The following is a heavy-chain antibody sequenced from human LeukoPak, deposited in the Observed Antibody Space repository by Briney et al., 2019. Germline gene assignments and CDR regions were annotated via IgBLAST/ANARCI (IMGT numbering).Heavy chain of an antibody. CDR3: ARPPLYYDFWSGPESAEYFQH. CDR2: IYTSGST. V-gene: IGHV4-4*07. D-gene: IGHD3-3*01. CDR1: GGSISSYY. Sequence: PSETLSLTCTVSGGSISSYYWSWIRQPAGKGLEWIGRIYTSGSTNYNPSLKRRVTISVDTSKNQFSLKLSTVTAADTAVYYCARPPLYYDFWSGPESAEYFQHWGQGTLVTVSS. J-gene: IGHJ1*01.